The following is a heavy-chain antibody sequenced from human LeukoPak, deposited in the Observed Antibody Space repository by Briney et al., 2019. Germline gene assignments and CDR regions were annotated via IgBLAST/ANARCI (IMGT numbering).Heavy chain of an antibody. Sequence: PSETVSLTCTVSGGSIGSLYWSWIRQSPGKGLEWIGYIHYSGYNYLNPSLTGRVTISVDVSRNQFSLRLTSVTAADTAIYYCASDGGGNWFDPWGQGTLVTVSS. V-gene: IGHV4-59*01. CDR1: GGSIGSLY. D-gene: IGHD3-16*01. CDR3: ASDGGGNWFDP. CDR2: IHYSGYN. J-gene: IGHJ5*02.